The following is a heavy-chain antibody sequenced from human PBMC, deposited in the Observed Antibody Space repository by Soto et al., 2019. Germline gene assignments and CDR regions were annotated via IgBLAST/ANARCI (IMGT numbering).Heavy chain of an antibody. V-gene: IGHV5-51*01. CDR2: RYLGGSDT. D-gene: IGHD6-13*01. CDR1: ADTFDSYW. J-gene: IGHJ6*02. Sequence: GESLKISCKGSADTFDSYWIGWVRQTPGRGLQWIGIRYLGGSDTRYSPSFQGQVTISADKSISTAYLQWSSLKASDTAMYYCARTSAAGKYYYGMDVWGQGTTVTVSS. CDR3: ARTSAAGKYYYGMDV.